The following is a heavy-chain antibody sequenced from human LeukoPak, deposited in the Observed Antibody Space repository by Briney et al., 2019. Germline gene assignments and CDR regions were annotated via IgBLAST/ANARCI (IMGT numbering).Heavy chain of an antibody. J-gene: IGHJ5*02. CDR3: AAGGYSYPNWFDP. D-gene: IGHD5-18*01. CDR1: GGSISSGGYY. CDR2: IYYSGST. V-gene: IGHV4-31*03. Sequence: PSETLSLTCTVSGGSISSGGYYWSWIRQHPGKGLEWIGYIYYSGSTYYNPSLKSRVTISVDTSKNQFSLKLSSVTAADTAVYYCAAGGYSYPNWFDPWGQGTLVTVSS.